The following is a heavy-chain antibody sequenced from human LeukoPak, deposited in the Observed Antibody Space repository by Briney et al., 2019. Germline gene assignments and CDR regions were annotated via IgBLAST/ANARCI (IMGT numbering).Heavy chain of an antibody. CDR1: GFTFSSYG. D-gene: IGHD4-17*01. V-gene: IGHV3-30*03. J-gene: IGHJ4*02. Sequence: GGSLRLSCAASGFTFSSYGMHWVRQAPGKGLEWVAVISYDGSNKYYADSVKGRFTISRDNSKYTLYLQMNSLRAEDTAVYYCASRRDSNQPTGTFDYWGQGTLVTVSS. CDR2: ISYDGSNK. CDR3: ASRRDSNQPTGTFDY.